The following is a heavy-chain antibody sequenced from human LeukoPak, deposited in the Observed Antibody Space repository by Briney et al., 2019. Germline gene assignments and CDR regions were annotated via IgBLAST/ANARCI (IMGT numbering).Heavy chain of an antibody. D-gene: IGHD6-13*01. Sequence: GGSLRLSCAASGFTFSSYSMNWVRQAPGKGLEWVSSISSSSSYIYYADSVKGRFTISRDNAKNSVYLQMNSLRAEDTAVYYCASPYNSRWYELCYWGQGTLVTVSS. J-gene: IGHJ4*02. CDR2: ISSSSSYI. CDR1: GFTFSSYS. V-gene: IGHV3-21*01. CDR3: ASPYNSRWYELCY.